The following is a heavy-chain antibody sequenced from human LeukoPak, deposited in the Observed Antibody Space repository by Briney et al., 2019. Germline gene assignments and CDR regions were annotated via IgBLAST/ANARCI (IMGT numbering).Heavy chain of an antibody. D-gene: IGHD3-22*01. Sequence: GGSLRLSCAASGFTFSSYGMHWVRQAPGKGLESVAFIDYDGSNNYYADSVKGRFTISRDNAKNSLYLQMNSLRAEDTAVYYCARGSYYYDSSGYYSFPDYWGQGTLVTVSS. CDR2: IDYDGSNN. J-gene: IGHJ4*02. V-gene: IGHV3-30*02. CDR1: GFTFSSYG. CDR3: ARGSYYYDSSGYYSFPDY.